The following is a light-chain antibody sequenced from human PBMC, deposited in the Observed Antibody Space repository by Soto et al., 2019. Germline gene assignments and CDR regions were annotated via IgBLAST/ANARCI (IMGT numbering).Light chain of an antibody. Sequence: DIQMTQSPSSVSASVGDRVTITCRASQDINNWLAWYQQKPGKAPKLLIYAASTLQSGVPSRFSGRGSGTDFTLTISSLQPEDFATYSCQQANSFQLTFGGGTRVEIK. V-gene: IGKV1-12*01. CDR3: QQANSFQLT. J-gene: IGKJ4*01. CDR2: AAS. CDR1: QDINNW.